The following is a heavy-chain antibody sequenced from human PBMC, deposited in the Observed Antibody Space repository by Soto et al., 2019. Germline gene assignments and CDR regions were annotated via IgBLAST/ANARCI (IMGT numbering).Heavy chain of an antibody. CDR1: GFTFSGHW. CDR2: INTDGGSS. CDR3: AREAGYCSRTSCYRRAFDT. D-gene: IGHD2-2*01. V-gene: IGHV3-74*03. Sequence: EVQLVESGGDLVQPGGSLSLSCAASGFTFSGHWMHWVRQVPGEGLEWVSRINTDGGSSAYADSVKGRFTISRDNAKNTHSPQMNGLRAEDTAVYYCAREAGYCSRTSCYRRAFDTWGQGTTVTVSS. J-gene: IGHJ3*02.